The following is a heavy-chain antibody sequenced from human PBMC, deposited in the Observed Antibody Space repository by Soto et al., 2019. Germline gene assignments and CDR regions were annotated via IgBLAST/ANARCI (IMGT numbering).Heavy chain of an antibody. Sequence: EVQLLESGGGLVQPGGSLRLSCAVSGFTFSNYAMSWVRQAPGKGLEWVSAITGSGGRTYYADSVKGRFTISSDISKNTLYLQMSSLRADDTAVYYCARVPPTPPNTSSNNYCYYMDVWGKGTTVTVSS. V-gene: IGHV3-23*01. CDR1: GFTFSNYA. J-gene: IGHJ6*03. CDR2: ITGSGGRT. CDR3: ARVPPTPPNTSSNNYCYYMDV. D-gene: IGHD2-2*01.